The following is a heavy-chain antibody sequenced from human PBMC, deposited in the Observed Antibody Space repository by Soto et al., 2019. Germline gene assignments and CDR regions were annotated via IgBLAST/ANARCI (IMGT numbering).Heavy chain of an antibody. D-gene: IGHD6-25*01. CDR3: ARSGEHPFDF. CDR1: GYTFTNYV. CDR2: ISPLKGNT. Sequence: QVQLVQSGAEVKKPGASVKVSCKASGYTFTNYVIHWVRQAPGQVLEWMGWISPLKGNTKYAQKVQGRVSVTTDTATTTVYMELSGHRYNDTALYSCARSGEHPFDFWGQGTLVTVSS. V-gene: IGHV1-18*01. J-gene: IGHJ4*02.